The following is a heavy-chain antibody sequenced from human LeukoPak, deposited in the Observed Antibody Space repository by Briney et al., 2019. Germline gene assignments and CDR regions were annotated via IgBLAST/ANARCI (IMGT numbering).Heavy chain of an antibody. CDR2: FDPEDGET. Sequence: ASVKVSCKVSGYTLTELSMHWVRQAPGKGLEWMGGFDPEDGETIYAQKLQGRVTMTTDTSTSTAYMELRSLRSDDTAVYYCARGTIDYGDYAISPDYWGQGTLVTVSS. CDR3: ARGTIDYGDYAISPDY. V-gene: IGHV1-24*01. CDR1: GYTLTELS. D-gene: IGHD4-17*01. J-gene: IGHJ4*02.